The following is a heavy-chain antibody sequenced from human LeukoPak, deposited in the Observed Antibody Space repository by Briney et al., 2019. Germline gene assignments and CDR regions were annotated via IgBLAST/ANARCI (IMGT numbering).Heavy chain of an antibody. J-gene: IGHJ4*02. CDR2: IKQDGSEK. CDR3: AREEGLTTVTTYYFDY. D-gene: IGHD4-11*01. V-gene: IGHV3-7*01. CDR1: GFTFRNAW. Sequence: PGGSLRLSCAASGFTFRNAWMSWVRQAPGKGLEWVANIKQDGSEKYYVDSVKGRFTISRDNAKNSLYLQMNSLRAEDTAVYYCAREEGLTTVTTYYFDYWGQGTLVTVSS.